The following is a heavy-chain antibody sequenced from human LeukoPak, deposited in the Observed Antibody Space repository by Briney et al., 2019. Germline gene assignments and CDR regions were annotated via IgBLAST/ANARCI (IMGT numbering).Heavy chain of an antibody. Sequence: SGTLSLTCAVSGGSISSSNWWRWVRQPPGKGLECVGEIYHSGSTNYNPSLNSRATIAVDKSNEQFPLNVISVRAADTAVYYCARAHYDYVWGSYRRGYWFDPWGQGTLVTVSS. CDR2: IYHSGST. J-gene: IGHJ5*02. D-gene: IGHD3-16*02. CDR3: ARAHYDYVWGSYRRGYWFDP. CDR1: GGSISSSNW. V-gene: IGHV4-4*02.